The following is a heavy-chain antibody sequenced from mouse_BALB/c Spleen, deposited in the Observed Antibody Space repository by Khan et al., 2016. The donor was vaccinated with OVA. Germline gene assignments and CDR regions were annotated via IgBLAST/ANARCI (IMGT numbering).Heavy chain of an antibody. CDR1: GYSITSDYA. V-gene: IGHV3-2*02. J-gene: IGHJ2*01. D-gene: IGHD1-1*01. CDR2: ISYSGRT. CDR3: ARSVTITTVVATDFDY. Sequence: EVQLQESGPGLVKPSQSLSLTCTVTGYSITSDYAWNWIRQFPGNKLEWMGYISYSGRTSYNPSLESRISITRATSNNQFFLQLNSVTTEDTATYYCARSVTITTVVATDFDYWGQGTTLTVSS.